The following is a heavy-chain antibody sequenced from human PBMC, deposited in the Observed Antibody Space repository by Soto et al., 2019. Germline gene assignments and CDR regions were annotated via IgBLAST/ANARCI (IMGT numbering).Heavy chain of an antibody. D-gene: IGHD3-10*01. V-gene: IGHV4-34*01. CDR1: GGSFSGYY. CDR3: ARKRANYYGSGSLSRLDY. Sequence: SETLSLTCAVYGGSFSGYYWSWIRQPPGKGLEWIGEINHSGSTNYNPSLKSRVTISVDTSKNQFSLKLSSVTAADTAVYYCARKRANYYGSGSLSRLDYWGQGTLVTVSS. CDR2: INHSGST. J-gene: IGHJ4*02.